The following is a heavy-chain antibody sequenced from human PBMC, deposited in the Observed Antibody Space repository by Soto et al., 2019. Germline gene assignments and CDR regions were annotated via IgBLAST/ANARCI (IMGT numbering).Heavy chain of an antibody. D-gene: IGHD6-13*01. CDR3: ARRGIAAAGTFDY. J-gene: IGHJ4*02. Sequence: GGSLRLSCAASGFSFSSYAMSWVRQAPGKGLEWVSAISGSGGSTYYADSVKGRVTMTRDTSTSTVYMELSSLRSEDTAVYYCARRGIAAAGTFDYWGQGTLVTVSS. V-gene: IGHV3-23*01. CDR2: ISGSGGST. CDR1: GFSFSSYA.